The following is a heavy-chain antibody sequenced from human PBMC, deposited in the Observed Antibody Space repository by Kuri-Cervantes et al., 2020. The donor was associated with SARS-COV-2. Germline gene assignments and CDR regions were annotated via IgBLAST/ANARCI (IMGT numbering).Heavy chain of an antibody. CDR1: GYTFTGYY. V-gene: IGHV1-2*02. J-gene: IGHJ6*03. CDR3: ARVTRYSSSSASDDYYYYMDV. Sequence: ASVKVSCKAFGYTFTGYYMHWVRQAPGQGLEWMGWINPNSGGTNYAQKFQGRVTMTRDTSISTAYMELSRLRSDDTAVYYCARVTRYSSSSASDDYYYYMDVWGKGTTVTVSS. CDR2: INPNSGGT. D-gene: IGHD6-6*01.